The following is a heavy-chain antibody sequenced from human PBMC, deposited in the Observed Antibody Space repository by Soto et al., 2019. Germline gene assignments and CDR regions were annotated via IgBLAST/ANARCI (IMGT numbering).Heavy chain of an antibody. V-gene: IGHV4-59*08. CDR2: IYYSGST. D-gene: IGHD5-12*01. CDR3: ARRGFDLYYFDS. Sequence: SETLSLTCTVSGGSISSYYWSWIRQPPGKELEWIGYIYYSGSTYYNPSLKSRVTISVDTSKNQFSLKLSSVTAADTAVYYCARRGFDLYYFDSWGQGAQVTVSS. J-gene: IGHJ4*02. CDR1: GGSISSYY.